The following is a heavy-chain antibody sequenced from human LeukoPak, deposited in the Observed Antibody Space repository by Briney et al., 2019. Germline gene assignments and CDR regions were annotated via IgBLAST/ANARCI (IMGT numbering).Heavy chain of an antibody. J-gene: IGHJ4*02. CDR3: ARGIKALGTRGSYFDY. Sequence: PSETLSLTCTVSGGSISSYYWSWIRQPPGKGLEWIGYICYSGSTNYNPSLKSRVTISVDTSKNQFSLKLSSVTAADTAVYYCARGIKALGTRGSYFDYWGQGTLVTVSS. CDR2: ICYSGST. D-gene: IGHD3-16*01. CDR1: GGSISSYY. V-gene: IGHV4-59*01.